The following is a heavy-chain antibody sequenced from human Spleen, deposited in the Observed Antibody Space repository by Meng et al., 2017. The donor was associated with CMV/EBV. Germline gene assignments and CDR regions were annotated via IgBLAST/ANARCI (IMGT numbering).Heavy chain of an antibody. Sequence: GGSLRLSCTASGFRFSAYSLHWVRQAPGKGLEWVSAISGSGGSTYYADSVKGRFTISRDNSKNTLYLQMNSLRAEDTAVYYCAKVHVWGSYGNGMDVWGQGTTVTVFS. CDR3: AKVHVWGSYGNGMDV. CDR1: GFRFSAYS. CDR2: ISGSGGST. V-gene: IGHV3-23*01. D-gene: IGHD3-16*01. J-gene: IGHJ6*02.